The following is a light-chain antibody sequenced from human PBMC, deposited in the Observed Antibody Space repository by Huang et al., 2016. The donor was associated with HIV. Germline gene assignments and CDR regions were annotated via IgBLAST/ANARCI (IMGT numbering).Light chain of an antibody. V-gene: IGKV1-39*01. CDR3: QQGYSLWT. CDR2: AAS. J-gene: IGKJ1*01. Sequence: DIQMTQSPSALSASVGDRVTITCRASQSISDYLNWYQQKPGKAPKLRIYAASKLQNGVPSRFSGSGSETDFTITISGLQPEDFATYYCQQGYSLWTFGQGTKVDIK. CDR1: QSISDY.